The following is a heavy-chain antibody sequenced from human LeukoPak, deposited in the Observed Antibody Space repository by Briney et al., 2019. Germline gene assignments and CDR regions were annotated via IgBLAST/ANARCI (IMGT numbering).Heavy chain of an antibody. CDR3: ARFVGACSGGSCYSDY. J-gene: IGHJ4*02. V-gene: IGHV5-51*01. Sequence: GESLQISCKGSGYSFTSYWIGWVRPMPGKGLEWMGIIYPGDSDTRYSPSFQGQVTISADKSINTAYLQWNSLKASDTAMYYCARFVGACSGGSCYSDYWGQGTLVTVSS. CDR1: GYSFTSYW. D-gene: IGHD2-15*01. CDR2: IYPGDSDT.